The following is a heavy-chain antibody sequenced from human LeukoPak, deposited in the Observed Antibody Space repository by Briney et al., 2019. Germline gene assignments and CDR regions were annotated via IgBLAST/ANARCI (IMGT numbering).Heavy chain of an antibody. CDR3: ARALGYCSGGSCLNWFDP. J-gene: IGHJ5*02. Sequence: GGSLRLSCAASGFTFSSYGMHWVRQAPGKGLEWVAVIWYDGSNKYYADSVKGRFTISRDNSKNTLYLQMNSLRAEDTAVYYCARALGYCSGGSCLNWFDPWGQGTLVTVCS. CDR1: GFTFSSYG. CDR2: IWYDGSNK. D-gene: IGHD2-15*01. V-gene: IGHV3-33*01.